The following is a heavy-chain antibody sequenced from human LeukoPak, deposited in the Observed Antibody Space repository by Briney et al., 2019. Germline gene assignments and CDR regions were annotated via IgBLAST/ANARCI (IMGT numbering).Heavy chain of an antibody. CDR1: GGSISSSSYY. CDR3: SYTASFAPDCFDY. Sequence: SETLSLTCTVSGGSISSSSYYWGWIRQPPGKGLEWIGSIYYSGSTYYSPSLKSRVTISVDTSKNQFSLKLSSVTAADTAVYYCSYTASFAPDCFDYWGQGTLVTVSS. V-gene: IGHV4-39*07. CDR2: IYYSGST. D-gene: IGHD1-26*01. J-gene: IGHJ4*02.